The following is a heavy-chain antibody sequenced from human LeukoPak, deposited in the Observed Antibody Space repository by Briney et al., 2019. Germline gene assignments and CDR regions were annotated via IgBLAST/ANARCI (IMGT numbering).Heavy chain of an antibody. V-gene: IGHV3-21*04. CDR3: ARGGYSSGWYHGEELYYFDY. D-gene: IGHD6-19*01. CDR1: GFTFSSYK. Sequence: PGGSLRLSCAASGFTFSSYKMKWVRQAPGKGLEWVSSISGGSSYMHYADSVRGRFTISRDNAKNSLFLQMNSLRAEDTAVYYCARGGYSSGWYHGEELYYFDYWGQGTLVTVSS. J-gene: IGHJ4*02. CDR2: ISGGSSYM.